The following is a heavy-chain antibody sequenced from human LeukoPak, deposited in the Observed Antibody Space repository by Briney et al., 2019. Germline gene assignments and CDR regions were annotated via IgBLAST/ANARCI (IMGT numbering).Heavy chain of an antibody. Sequence: PGGSLRLSCAASGFTFSSYWMSWVRQAPGKGLEWVANIKQDGSEKYYVDSVKGRFTISRDNAKNSLYLQMNSLRAEDTAVYYCARVRGYYDSSGYLTDDWFDPWGQGTLVTVSS. CDR2: IKQDGSEK. CDR1: GFTFSSYW. J-gene: IGHJ5*02. CDR3: ARVRGYYDSSGYLTDDWFDP. V-gene: IGHV3-7*01. D-gene: IGHD3-22*01.